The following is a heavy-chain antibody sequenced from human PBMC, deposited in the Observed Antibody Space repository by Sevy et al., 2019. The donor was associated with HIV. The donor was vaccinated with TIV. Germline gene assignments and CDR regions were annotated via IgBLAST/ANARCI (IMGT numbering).Heavy chain of an antibody. CDR3: ARSYYDILTPPQHGMDV. Sequence: GGSLRLSCAASGFTFSDYYMSWIRQAPGKGLEWVSYISSSGSTIYYADSVKGRFTISRDNAKNSLYLQMNSLRAEDPAVYYCARSYYDILTPPQHGMDVWGQGTTVTVSS. J-gene: IGHJ6*02. CDR2: ISSSGSTI. CDR1: GFTFSDYY. D-gene: IGHD3-9*01. V-gene: IGHV3-11*01.